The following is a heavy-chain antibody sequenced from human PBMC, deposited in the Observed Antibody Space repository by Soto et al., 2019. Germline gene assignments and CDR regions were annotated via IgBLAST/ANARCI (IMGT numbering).Heavy chain of an antibody. Sequence: ASVKVSCKASGYTFTSYGISWLRQAPGQGLEWMGWISAYNGNTNYAQKLQGRVTMTTDTSTSTAYMELRSLRSDDTAVYYCARDWGVGATSHYYYYGMDVWGQGTTVTVSS. D-gene: IGHD1-26*01. CDR3: ARDWGVGATSHYYYYGMDV. CDR1: GYTFTSYG. V-gene: IGHV1-18*01. CDR2: ISAYNGNT. J-gene: IGHJ6*02.